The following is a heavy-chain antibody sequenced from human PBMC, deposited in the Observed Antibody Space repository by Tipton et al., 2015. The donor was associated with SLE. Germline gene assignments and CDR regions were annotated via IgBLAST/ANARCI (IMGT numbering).Heavy chain of an antibody. CDR3: ARSFYYYYYYMDV. Sequence: GSLRLSCTVSGFTFSNYWMSWVRQAPGKGLEWVANIKQDGSDKYYVDSVKGRFTIPRDNAKNSLYLQMNSLRAEDTAVYYCARSFYYYYYYMDVWGKGTTVTVSS. CDR1: GFTFSNYW. D-gene: IGHD3-16*02. CDR2: IKQDGSDK. V-gene: IGHV3-7*01. J-gene: IGHJ6*03.